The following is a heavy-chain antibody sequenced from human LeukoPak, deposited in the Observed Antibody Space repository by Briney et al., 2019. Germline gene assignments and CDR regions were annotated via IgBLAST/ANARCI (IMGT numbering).Heavy chain of an antibody. CDR2: INPNSGDT. CDR3: ARASKAAAVDY. CDR1: GYTFTGHY. V-gene: IGHV1-2*02. Sequence: GASVKVSCKASGYTFTGHYMHWVRQAPGQGLEWMGWINPNSGDTKYALNFLGSVTMTRDTSISTAYMELSSLRSDDTAVYYCARASKAAAVDYWGQGTLVTVSS. J-gene: IGHJ4*02. D-gene: IGHD6-13*01.